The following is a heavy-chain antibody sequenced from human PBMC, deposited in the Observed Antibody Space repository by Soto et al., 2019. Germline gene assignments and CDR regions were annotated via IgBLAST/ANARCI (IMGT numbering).Heavy chain of an antibody. D-gene: IGHD5-12*01. CDR2: IYYSGST. V-gene: IGHV4-59*08. J-gene: IGHJ4*02. Sequence: PSETLSLTCTVSGGSISSYYWSWIRQPPGKGLEWIGYIYYSGSTNYNPSLKSRVTISVDTSKNQFSLKLSSVTAADTAVYYCARHRGEGGYRGYDGLDYWGQGTLVTVS. CDR1: GGSISSYY. CDR3: ARHRGEGGYRGYDGLDY.